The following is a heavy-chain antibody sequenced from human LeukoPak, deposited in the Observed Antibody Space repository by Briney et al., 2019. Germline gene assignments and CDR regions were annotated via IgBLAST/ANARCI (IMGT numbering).Heavy chain of an antibody. CDR2: TSSSSSYI. D-gene: IGHD3-16*01. CDR1: GFTFSSYS. V-gene: IGHV3-21*01. Sequence: GGSLRLSCAASGFTFSSYSMNWVRQAPGKGLEWVSSTSSSSSYIYYADSVKGRFTISRDNAKNSLYLQMNSLRAADTAVYYCGRDRIIVDGVWVDIWGQGTMVTVFS. CDR3: GRDRIIVDGVWVDI. J-gene: IGHJ3*02.